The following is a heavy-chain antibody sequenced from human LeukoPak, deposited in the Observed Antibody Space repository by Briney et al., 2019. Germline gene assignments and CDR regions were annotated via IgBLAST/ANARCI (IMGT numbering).Heavy chain of an antibody. CDR1: GFTFSSYE. CDR2: ISSSGSTM. CDR3: ARDFHCSSTACCAPDAFDI. J-gene: IGHJ3*02. V-gene: IGHV3-48*03. Sequence: QPGGSLRLSCAASGFTFSSYEMNWVRQAPGKGLECVSYISSSGSTMYYADSVKGRFTISRDNAKNSLYLQMNSLRAEDTAVYYCARDFHCSSTACCAPDAFDIWGQGTLVTVSS. D-gene: IGHD2-2*01.